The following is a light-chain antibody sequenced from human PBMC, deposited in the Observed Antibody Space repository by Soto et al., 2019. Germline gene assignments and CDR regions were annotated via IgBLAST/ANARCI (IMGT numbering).Light chain of an antibody. CDR3: QQYNTYPXA. CDR1: QGINSA. J-gene: IGKJ1*01. Sequence: AIRLTQSPSSLSASEGDRVTITCRASQGINSALAWYQQKPGKAPNLLIYDASSLESGVPSRFSGGGSGTEVTLTISSLQPDDFATYYCQQYNTYPXAFGQGTKVDIK. V-gene: IGKV1-13*02. CDR2: DAS.